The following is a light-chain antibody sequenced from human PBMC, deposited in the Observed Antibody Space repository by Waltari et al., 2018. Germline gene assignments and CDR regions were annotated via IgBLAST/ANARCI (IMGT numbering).Light chain of an antibody. J-gene: IGLJ1*01. Sequence: SYELTQPPSVSVSPGQTASMTCSGDRLGDKYACWYQQKPGQSPVLVIYQDTKRPSRVPERFSRSKSGNTATLTISGTQAMDEADYYCQAWDSTTANYVFGPGTKMTVL. CDR2: QDT. V-gene: IGLV3-1*01. CDR1: RLGDKY. CDR3: QAWDSTTANYV.